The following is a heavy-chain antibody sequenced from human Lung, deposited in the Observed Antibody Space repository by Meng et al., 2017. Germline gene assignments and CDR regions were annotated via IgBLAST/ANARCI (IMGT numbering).Heavy chain of an antibody. D-gene: IGHD4-11*01. V-gene: IGHV4-34*01. CDR3: ARGPTTMAHDFDY. CDR1: GGSFSDYY. CDR2: INHSGST. J-gene: IGHJ4*02. Sequence: QVQLRQWGAGLLKPSEPLSLTGVVSGGSFSDYYWSWIRQPPGKGLEWIGEINHSGSTNYNPSLESRATISVDTSQNNLSLKLSSVTAADSAVYYCARGPTTMAHDFDYWGQGTLVTVSS.